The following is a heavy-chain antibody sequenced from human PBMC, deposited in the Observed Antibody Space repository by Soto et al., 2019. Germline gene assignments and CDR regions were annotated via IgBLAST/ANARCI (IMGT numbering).Heavy chain of an antibody. J-gene: IGHJ5*02. CDR3: ARLVDLAVEGFDP. CDR1: EYRFTSYL. V-gene: IGHV5-51*01. CDR2: ICPGDSDT. D-gene: IGHD6-19*01. Sequence: PXDSLKVSCKCSEYRFTSYLIGWVRQMPGKGLEWMGIICPGDSDTRYSPSFQGQVTISADKSISTAYLQWSSLKASDTAMYYCARLVDLAVEGFDPWAQGTLVTVSS.